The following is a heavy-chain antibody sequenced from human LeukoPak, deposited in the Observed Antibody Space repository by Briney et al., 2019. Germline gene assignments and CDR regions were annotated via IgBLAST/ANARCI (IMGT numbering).Heavy chain of an antibody. CDR3: ARVDCSSTSCHIGFYYMDV. J-gene: IGHJ6*03. CDR1: GFNFSSYS. D-gene: IGHD2-2*02. Sequence: GGSLRLSCVASGFNFSSYSMIWVRQAPGKGLEWVSYISRSSKTIYYADSVKGRFTISRDNAKNSLYLQMNSLRAEDTAVYYCARVDCSSTSCHIGFYYMDVWGKGTTVTVSS. CDR2: ISRSSKTI. V-gene: IGHV3-48*04.